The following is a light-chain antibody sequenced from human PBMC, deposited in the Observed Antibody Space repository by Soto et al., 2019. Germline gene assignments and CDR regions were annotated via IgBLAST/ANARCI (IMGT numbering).Light chain of an antibody. CDR3: SSYTSGSTLYV. V-gene: IGLV2-14*01. CDR1: SSDVGSYNY. J-gene: IGLJ1*01. CDR2: ASS. Sequence: QFVLTRPASVSGCPGQSITISCTGTSSDVGSYNYVSWYQHHPGKAPRLMIYASSNRPSGVSHRFSGSRSGNTASLTISGLQAEDEADYYCSSYTSGSTLYVFGTGTKVTVL.